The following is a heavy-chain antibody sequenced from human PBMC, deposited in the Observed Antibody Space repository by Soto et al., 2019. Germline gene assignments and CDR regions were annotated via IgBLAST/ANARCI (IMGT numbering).Heavy chain of an antibody. J-gene: IGHJ4*02. CDR3: VEGWNDL. V-gene: IGHV3-15*01. Sequence: EVQVVESGGDLVEPGGSLRLSCVTSGFMFSSAWMSWVRQAPGKGLEWVARIKSTKDGGARDYAAPVNGRFSIPRDDSKSTVYLQMNSLRAEDTALYYCVEGWNDLCGQGTLVTVSS. D-gene: IGHD1-1*01. CDR2: IKSTKDGGAR. CDR1: GFMFSSAW.